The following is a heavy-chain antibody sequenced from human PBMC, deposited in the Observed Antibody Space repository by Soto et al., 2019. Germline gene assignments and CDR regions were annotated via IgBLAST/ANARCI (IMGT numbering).Heavy chain of an antibody. V-gene: IGHV4-4*07. CDR1: GGSISSYY. Sequence: TLSLTCTVSGGSISSYYVSWIRQSAGKGLEWIGRIDTSGTTSYNPSLKSRVTMSVDASKNHFSLNLSSVTAADTAVYYCARGPRGYVYYHGMDVWGQGTTVTVSS. D-gene: IGHD3-10*01. CDR3: ARGPRGYVYYHGMDV. CDR2: IDTSGTT. J-gene: IGHJ6*02.